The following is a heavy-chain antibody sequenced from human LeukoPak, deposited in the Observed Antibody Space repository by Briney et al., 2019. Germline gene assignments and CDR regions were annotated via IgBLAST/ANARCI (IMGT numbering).Heavy chain of an antibody. CDR1: GFTFSSFA. V-gene: IGHV3-64D*09. D-gene: IGHD1-26*01. J-gene: IGHJ4*02. Sequence: GGSLRLSCSASGFTFSSFAMFWVRQAPGKGLEYVSGISSDGGRTNYEDSLKARFTISRDNSKVTLYLQMTSMRPEDTAIYYCVKDPSGNYFYFDYWGQGTLVTVSS. CDR3: VKDPSGNYFYFDY. CDR2: ISSDGGRT.